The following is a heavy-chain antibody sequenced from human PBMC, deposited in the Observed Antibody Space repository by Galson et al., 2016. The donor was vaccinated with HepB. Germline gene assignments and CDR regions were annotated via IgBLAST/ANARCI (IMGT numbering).Heavy chain of an antibody. Sequence: SETLSLTCTVSGGSISSYSWSWIRQPPGKGLEWIGYIQSSGGNIKSPSLQSRATISLDKSNNHFSLKLNYVTAADTAVDYCARVANDFWSGYYDNWGQGTLVTVSS. CDR3: ARVANDFWSGYYDN. CDR2: IQSSGGN. J-gene: IGHJ4*02. CDR1: GGSISSYS. V-gene: IGHV4-4*08. D-gene: IGHD3-3*01.